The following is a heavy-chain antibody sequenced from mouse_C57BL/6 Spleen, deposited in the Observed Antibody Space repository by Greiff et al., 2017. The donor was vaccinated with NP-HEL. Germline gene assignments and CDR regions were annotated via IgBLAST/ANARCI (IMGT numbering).Heavy chain of an antibody. J-gene: IGHJ2*01. D-gene: IGHD1-1*01. CDR3: ARYYGSSYLDY. V-gene: IGHV1-69*01. CDR1: GYTFTSYW. CDR2: IDPSDSYT. Sequence: VQLQQPGAELVMPGASVKLSCKASGYTFTSYWMHWVKQRPGQGLEWIGEIDPSDSYTNYNQKFKGKSTLTVDTSSSTAYMQLSSLTSEDSAVYYCARYYGSSYLDYWGQGTTLTVSS.